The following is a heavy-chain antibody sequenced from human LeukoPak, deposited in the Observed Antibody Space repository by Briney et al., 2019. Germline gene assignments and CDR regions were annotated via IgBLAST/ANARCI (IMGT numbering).Heavy chain of an antibody. CDR3: ARDETPTNGYDSYDF. V-gene: IGHV3-23*01. CDR2: ISGGNT. CDR1: GFTFSSYA. J-gene: IGHJ4*02. Sequence: GGSLRLSCAASGFTFSSYAMAWVRQAPGKGLEWVSAISGGNTYYADSVKGRFTISRDNAKNSLYLQMNSLRAEDTAVYYCARDETPTNGYDSYDFWGQGTLVTVST. D-gene: IGHD5-12*01.